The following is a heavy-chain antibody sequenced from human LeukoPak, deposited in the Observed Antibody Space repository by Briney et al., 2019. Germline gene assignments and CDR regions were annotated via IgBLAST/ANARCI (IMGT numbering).Heavy chain of an antibody. CDR2: ISAYNGNT. V-gene: IGHV1-18*01. Sequence: ASVKVSCKASGYTFTSYGISWVRQAPGQGLEWMGWISAYNGNTNYAQTLQGRVTMTTDTSTSTAYMELRSLRSDDTAVYYCARGWNSYCGGDCCFDYWGQGTLVTVSS. J-gene: IGHJ4*02. D-gene: IGHD2-21*02. CDR3: ARGWNSYCGGDCCFDY. CDR1: GYTFTSYG.